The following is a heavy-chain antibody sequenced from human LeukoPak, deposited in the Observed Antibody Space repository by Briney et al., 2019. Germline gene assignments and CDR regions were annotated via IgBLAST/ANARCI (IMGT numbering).Heavy chain of an antibody. J-gene: IGHJ4*02. Sequence: SETLSLTCIVSGGSISSYYWSWIRQPPGKGLEWIGYIYYSGNTNYNPSLKSQVTISVDTSKDQFSLKLSSVTAADTAVYYCARLSDPDRDTTMVTGMSYFDYWGQGTLVTVSS. CDR1: GGSISSYY. CDR3: ARLSDPDRDTTMVTGMSYFDY. D-gene: IGHD5-18*01. CDR2: IYYSGNT. V-gene: IGHV4-59*08.